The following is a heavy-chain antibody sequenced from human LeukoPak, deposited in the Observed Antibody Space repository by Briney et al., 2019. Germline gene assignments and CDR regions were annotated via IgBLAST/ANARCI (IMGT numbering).Heavy chain of an antibody. CDR3: AREAAPTDAFDI. CDR1: GDSISSGRNY. V-gene: IGHV4-39*07. J-gene: IGHJ3*02. CDR2: ICSSGNT. Sequence: SETLSLTCSVSGDSISSGRNYWGWIRQSPGKGLEWIASICSSGNTHSNPSLKSRVTISVDTSKNQFSLKLSSVTAAGTAVYYCAREAAPTDAFDIWGQGTMVTVSS. D-gene: IGHD6-13*01.